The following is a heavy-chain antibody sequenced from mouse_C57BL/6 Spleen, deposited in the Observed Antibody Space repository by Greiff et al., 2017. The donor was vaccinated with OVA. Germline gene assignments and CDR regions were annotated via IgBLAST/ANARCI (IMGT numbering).Heavy chain of an antibody. CDR1: GFSLTSYG. CDR3: ARHLTGTFYYAMEY. Sequence: VKLMESGPGLVAPSQSLSITCTVSGFSLTSYGVHWVRQPPGKGLEWLVVIWSDGSTTYNSALKSRLSISKDNSKSQVFLKMNSLQTDDTAMYYCARHLTGTFYYAMEYRGQENSVTVSS. V-gene: IGHV2-6-1*01. D-gene: IGHD4-1*01. J-gene: IGHJ4*01. CDR2: IWSDGST.